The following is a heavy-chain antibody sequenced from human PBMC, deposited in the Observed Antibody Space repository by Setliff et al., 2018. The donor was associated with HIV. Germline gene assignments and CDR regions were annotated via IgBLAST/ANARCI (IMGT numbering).Heavy chain of an antibody. J-gene: IGHJ4*02. D-gene: IGHD5-12*01. CDR3: ARLGPSIDPRWLQYFDY. CDR2: THSSGSS. CDR1: GGSFSSGQYY. Sequence: KPSETLSLTCTVSGGSFSSGQYYWTWIRQPAGKGLEWIGHTHSSGSSRYNPSLESRVTISVDKSKNQFSLKLNSVTAADTAVYYCARLGPSIDPRWLQYFDYWGQGTLVTVSS. V-gene: IGHV4-61*09.